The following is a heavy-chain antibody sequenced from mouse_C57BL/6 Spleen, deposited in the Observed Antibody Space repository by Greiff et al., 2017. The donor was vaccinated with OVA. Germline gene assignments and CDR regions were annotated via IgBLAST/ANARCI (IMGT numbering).Heavy chain of an antibody. CDR2: IYPGSGST. CDR1: GYTFTSYW. J-gene: IGHJ1*03. V-gene: IGHV1-55*01. Sequence: QVQLQQPGAELVKPGASVKMSCKASGYTFTSYWITWVKQRPGQGLEWIGDIYPGSGSTNYNEKFKSKATLTVDTSSSTAYMQLSSLTSEDSAVYYCARYAHYYGSSYGYFDVWGTGTTVTVSS. D-gene: IGHD1-1*01. CDR3: ARYAHYYGSSYGYFDV.